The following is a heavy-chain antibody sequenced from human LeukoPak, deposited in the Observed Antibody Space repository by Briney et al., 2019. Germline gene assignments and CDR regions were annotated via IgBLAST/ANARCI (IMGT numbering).Heavy chain of an antibody. V-gene: IGHV4-59*01. J-gene: IGHJ4*02. CDR1: GDSITSYF. Sequence: SETLSLTCTVSGDSITSYFWSWIRQPPGKGLEWVGYIFYSGSTNYNPSLKSRVTISVDTSKNQFSLKLSSVTAADTAVYYCAREDAVAGHYFDYWGQGTLVTVSS. CDR3: AREDAVAGHYFDY. CDR2: IFYSGST. D-gene: IGHD6-19*01.